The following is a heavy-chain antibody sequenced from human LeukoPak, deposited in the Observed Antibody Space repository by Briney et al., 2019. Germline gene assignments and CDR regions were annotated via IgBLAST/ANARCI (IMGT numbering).Heavy chain of an antibody. CDR1: GESFSGYY. D-gene: IGHD6-19*01. J-gene: IGHJ4*02. Sequence: SETLSLTCAVDGESFSGYYWTWIRQPPGKGLEWIGEFTPTGRTYYNPSLKSRVDISGDTSKNQLSLKLTSVTAADAAVYYCTRGPHSDWPLGAYWGQGVLVTVSS. V-gene: IGHV4-34*01. CDR3: TRGPHSDWPLGAY. CDR2: FTPTGRT.